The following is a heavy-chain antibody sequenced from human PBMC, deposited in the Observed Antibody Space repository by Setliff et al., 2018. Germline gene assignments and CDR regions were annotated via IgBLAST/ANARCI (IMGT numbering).Heavy chain of an antibody. CDR3: AREGGDGDSSGYYPPLDY. V-gene: IGHV1-69*05. CDR1: GGTFSTYA. Sequence: ASGGTFSTYAISWVRQAPGQGLEWMGGIISMFGTTNYAQKFQGRVAMTTDTSTATVFMELRSLRSDDTAIYYCAREGGDGDSSGYYPPLDYWGQGTLVTVYS. D-gene: IGHD3-22*01. J-gene: IGHJ4*02. CDR2: IISMFGTT.